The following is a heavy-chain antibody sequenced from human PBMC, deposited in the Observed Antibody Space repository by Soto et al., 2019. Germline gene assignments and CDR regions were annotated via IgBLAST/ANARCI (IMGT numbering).Heavy chain of an antibody. CDR1: GFTFSSYA. J-gene: IGHJ4*02. V-gene: IGHV3-23*01. D-gene: IGHD3-22*01. Sequence: PGGSLRLSCAASGFTFSSYAMVWVRQAPGKGLEWVSSISSSGASTYHADSVEGRFTISRDNSKNTVFLQVNSLRAEDTAVYYCARAGDSGGYYYLPYYDYWGQGTLVTVSS. CDR3: ARAGDSGGYYYLPYYDY. CDR2: ISSSGAST.